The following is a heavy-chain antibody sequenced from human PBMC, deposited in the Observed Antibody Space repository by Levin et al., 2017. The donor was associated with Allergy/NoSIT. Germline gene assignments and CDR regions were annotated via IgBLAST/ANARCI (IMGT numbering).Heavy chain of an antibody. CDR2: ISFDGTTE. D-gene: IGHD5/OR15-5a*01. Sequence: SCVASGFIFRGYAMHWVRQAPGKGLEWVAVISFDGTTEYYADSVKGRFTISRDNSKNTLYLQMNSLRPEDTAVYYCARATFLDIVSTTGFDPWGQGTLVTVSS. CDR1: GFIFRGYA. V-gene: IGHV3-30*04. CDR3: ARATFLDIVSTTGFDP. J-gene: IGHJ5*02.